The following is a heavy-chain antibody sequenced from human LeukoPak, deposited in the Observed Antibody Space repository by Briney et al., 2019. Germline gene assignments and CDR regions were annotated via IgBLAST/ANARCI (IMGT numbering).Heavy chain of an antibody. D-gene: IGHD6-19*01. CDR1: GFTFSSCA. CDR3: AKGSSGWYSDAFDL. J-gene: IGHJ3*01. CDR2: ISYHGSDK. V-gene: IGHV3-30*18. Sequence: GGSLRLSCAASGFTFSSCAMHWVRQAPGKGLEWVAVISYHGSDKHYAGSVKGRFTISRDNSKNTLYLQMNSPRAEDTAVYFCAKGSSGWYSDAFDLRGQGTMVTVSS.